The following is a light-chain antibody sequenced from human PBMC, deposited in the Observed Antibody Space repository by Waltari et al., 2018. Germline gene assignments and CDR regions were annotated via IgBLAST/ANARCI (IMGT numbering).Light chain of an antibody. CDR3: AAWEDSLNGPV. CDR2: SDN. Sequence: QSVLTQPPSASGTPGQKVTMSCSGGSSNIGSNTVNWYQQLPGTAPKLLIYSDNQRPSGVPDGFSGSKSGTSAALAISGLQSEDEADYHCAAWEDSLNGPVFGGGTKLTVL. CDR1: SSNIGSNT. J-gene: IGLJ2*01. V-gene: IGLV1-44*01.